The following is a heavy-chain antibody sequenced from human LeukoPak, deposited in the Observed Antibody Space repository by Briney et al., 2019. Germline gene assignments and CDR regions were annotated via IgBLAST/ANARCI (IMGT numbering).Heavy chain of an antibody. D-gene: IGHD3-3*01. Sequence: GRSLRLSCAASGFTFSSYAMHWVRQAPGKGLEWVAVISYDGSNKYYADSVKGRFTISRDNSKNTLYLQMNSLRAEDTAVYYCAKDSSGRIFGVVPRFDPWGQGTLVTVSS. J-gene: IGHJ5*02. CDR3: AKDSSGRIFGVVPRFDP. V-gene: IGHV3-30-3*01. CDR1: GFTFSSYA. CDR2: ISYDGSNK.